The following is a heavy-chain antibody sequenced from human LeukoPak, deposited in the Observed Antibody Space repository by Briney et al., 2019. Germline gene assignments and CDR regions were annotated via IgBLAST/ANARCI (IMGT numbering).Heavy chain of an antibody. Sequence: GASVKVSCKASGGTFSSYAISWVRQAPGQGLEWMGWISAYNGNTNYAQKLQGRVTMTTDTSTSTAYMELSRLRSDDTAVYYCARDLYSSSLLFGGNAFDIWGQGTMVTVSS. CDR2: ISAYNGNT. CDR1: GGTFSSYA. CDR3: ARDLYSSSLLFGGNAFDI. J-gene: IGHJ3*02. V-gene: IGHV1-18*01. D-gene: IGHD6-13*01.